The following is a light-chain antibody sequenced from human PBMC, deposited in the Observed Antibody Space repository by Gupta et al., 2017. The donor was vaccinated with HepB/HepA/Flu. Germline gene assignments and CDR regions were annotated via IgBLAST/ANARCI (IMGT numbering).Light chain of an antibody. J-gene: IGKJ3*01. Sequence: DIQMTQSPSSLSASIGDRVTITCRASQSISSHLNWYQQKPGKAPSLLIFAASNLQAGVPSRFSGSGSGSDFTLTVSSLQPEDFATYYCHQTYSLPFTFGPGTKLDIK. CDR3: HQTYSLPFT. CDR2: AAS. V-gene: IGKV1-39*01. CDR1: QSISSH.